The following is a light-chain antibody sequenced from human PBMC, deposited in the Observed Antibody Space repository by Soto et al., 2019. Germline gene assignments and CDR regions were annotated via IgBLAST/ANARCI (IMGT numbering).Light chain of an antibody. V-gene: IGLV2-14*01. CDR2: DVS. CDR3: SSYTSSSTLYV. CDR1: SSDFGGYNY. Sequence: QSVLTQPASVSGSPGQSITISCTGTSSDFGGYNYVSWYQQHPGKAPKLMIYDVSNRPSGVSNRFSGSKSGNTASLTISGFQAEDEADYYCSSYTSSSTLYVFGTGTKVTAL. J-gene: IGLJ1*01.